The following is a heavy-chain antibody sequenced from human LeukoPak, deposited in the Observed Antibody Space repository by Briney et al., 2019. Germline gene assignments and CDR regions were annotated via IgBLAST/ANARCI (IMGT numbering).Heavy chain of an antibody. J-gene: IGHJ4*02. V-gene: IGHV3-30*02. CDR2: LRYGGSYK. CDR3: AKDSGYETSGYSFDY. D-gene: IGHD3-22*01. Sequence: GGSLRLSCAASGFTFSNYGMHWVRQAPGKGLEWVAFLRYGGSYKYYADSVKGRFTISRDSSKNTLYLQMNSLGAEDKGVYYCAKDSGYETSGYSFDYWGQGTLVTVSS. CDR1: GFTFSNYG.